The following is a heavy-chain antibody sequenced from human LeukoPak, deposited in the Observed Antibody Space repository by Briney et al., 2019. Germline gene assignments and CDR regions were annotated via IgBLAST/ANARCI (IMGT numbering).Heavy chain of an antibody. CDR2: IWYDGSNK. V-gene: IGHV3-33*01. J-gene: IGHJ3*02. D-gene: IGHD6-6*01. CDR1: GFTFSNYG. Sequence: GRSLRLSCAASGFTFSNYGMHWVRQAPGKGLEWVAVIWYDGSNKYYADSVKGRFTISRDNSKNTLYLQMNSLRAEDTAVYYCARDHWQLAGNDAFDIWGQGTMVTVSS. CDR3: ARDHWQLAGNDAFDI.